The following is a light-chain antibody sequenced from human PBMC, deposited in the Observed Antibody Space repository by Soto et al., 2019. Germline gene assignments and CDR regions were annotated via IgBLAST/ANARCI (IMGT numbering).Light chain of an antibody. J-gene: IGKJ1*01. CDR3: QQSYSTPPWT. Sequence: DIPVTQHPSSLSPSVGDMVTTPCRAAQSIVTYLNWYLQKPGKAPKLLLYAASNLQSGVPSRFSGSGCGTDFTLTISSLQPEDFATYVCQQSYSTPPWTFGQGTKVDIK. CDR1: QSIVTY. V-gene: IGKV1-39*01. CDR2: AAS.